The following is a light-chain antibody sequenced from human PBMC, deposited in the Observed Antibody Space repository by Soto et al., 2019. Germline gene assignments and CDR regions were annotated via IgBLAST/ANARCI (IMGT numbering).Light chain of an antibody. V-gene: IGLV1-47*01. J-gene: IGLJ2*01. Sequence: QPVLTQPPSASGTPGQRVTISCSGSSSNIGSNYVYWYQQLPGTAPKLLIYRNNQRPSGVPARFSGSKSGTSASLAISGLRSEDEADYYCAAWDDSLSEVFGGGTKLTVL. CDR3: AAWDDSLSEV. CDR1: SSNIGSNY. CDR2: RNN.